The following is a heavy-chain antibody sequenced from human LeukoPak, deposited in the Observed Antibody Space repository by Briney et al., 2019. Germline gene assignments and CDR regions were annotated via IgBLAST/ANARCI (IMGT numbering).Heavy chain of an antibody. V-gene: IGHV1-69*05. J-gene: IGHJ3*02. D-gene: IGHD2-2*01. CDR2: IIPIFGTA. CDR1: GGTFSSYA. CDR3: AGLYCSSTSCYDAFDI. Sequence: GASVKVSCKASGGTFSSYAISWVRQAPGQGLEWMGGIIPIFGTANYAQKFQGRVTITTDESTSTAYMELSSLRSEDTAVYYCAGLYCSSTSCYDAFDIWGQGTMVTVSS.